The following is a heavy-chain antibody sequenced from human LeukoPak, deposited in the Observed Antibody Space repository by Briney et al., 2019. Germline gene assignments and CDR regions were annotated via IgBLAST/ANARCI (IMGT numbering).Heavy chain of an antibody. J-gene: IGHJ4*02. D-gene: IGHD6-13*01. Sequence: SETLSLTCAVYGGSFSGYYWSWIRQPPGKGLEWIGEINHSGSTNYNPSLKSRVTISVDTSKNQFSLKLSSVTAADTAVYYCARLYSSSFIIDYWGQGTLVTVSS. V-gene: IGHV4-34*01. CDR2: INHSGST. CDR3: ARLYSSSFIIDY. CDR1: GGSFSGYY.